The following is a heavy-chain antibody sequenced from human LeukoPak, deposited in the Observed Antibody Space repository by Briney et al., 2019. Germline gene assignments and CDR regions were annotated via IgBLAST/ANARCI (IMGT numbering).Heavy chain of an antibody. V-gene: IGHV3-20*04. Sequence: GGSLRLSCAASGFTFDDYAMHWVRQAPGKGLEWVSFISWNGGSTGYADSVKGRFTISRDNAKNSLYLQMSSLRAEDTAVYYCAGDKTTGGWYEFDYWGQGTLVTVSS. D-gene: IGHD6-19*01. CDR3: AGDKTTGGWYEFDY. CDR2: ISWNGGST. J-gene: IGHJ4*02. CDR1: GFTFDDYA.